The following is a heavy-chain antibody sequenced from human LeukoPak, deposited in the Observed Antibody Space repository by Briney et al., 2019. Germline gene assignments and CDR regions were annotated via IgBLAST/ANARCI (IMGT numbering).Heavy chain of an antibody. J-gene: IGHJ3*02. Sequence: SETLSLTCTVSGGSISSSSYYWGWIRQPPGKGLEWIGGIYYSGSTYYNPSLKSRVTISVDTSKNQFSLKLTSVTAADTAVYYCARHGGVVRGEGSDGFDIWGQGTMVTVSS. D-gene: IGHD3-10*01. CDR1: GGSISSSSYY. CDR2: IYYSGST. V-gene: IGHV4-39*01. CDR3: ARHGGVVRGEGSDGFDI.